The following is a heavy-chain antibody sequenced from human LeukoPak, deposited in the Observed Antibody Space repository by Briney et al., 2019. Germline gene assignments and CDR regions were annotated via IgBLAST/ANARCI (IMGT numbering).Heavy chain of an antibody. D-gene: IGHD6-13*01. CDR2: IYYSGST. Sequence: SETLSLTCTVSGGSISSSSYYWGWIRQPPGKGLEWIGSIYYSGSTYYNPSLKSRVTISVDTSKNQFSLKLSSVTAADTAVYYCARNPRDSSSWYFFSYYFDYWGQGTLVTVSS. CDR3: ARNPRDSSSWYFFSYYFDY. J-gene: IGHJ4*02. CDR1: GGSISSSSYY. V-gene: IGHV4-39*07.